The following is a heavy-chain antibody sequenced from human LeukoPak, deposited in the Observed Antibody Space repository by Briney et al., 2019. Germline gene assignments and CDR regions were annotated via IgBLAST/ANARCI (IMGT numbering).Heavy chain of an antibody. CDR3: ARGQGILTTYYYGMDV. Sequence: GSSVKVSCKASGGTFSSYAISWVRQAPGQGLEWMGWISAYNGNTNYAQKLQGRVTMTTDTSTSTAYMELRSLRSDDTAVYYCARGQGILTTYYYGMDVWGQGTTVTVSS. J-gene: IGHJ6*02. CDR2: ISAYNGNT. V-gene: IGHV1-18*01. CDR1: GGTFSSYA. D-gene: IGHD3-9*01.